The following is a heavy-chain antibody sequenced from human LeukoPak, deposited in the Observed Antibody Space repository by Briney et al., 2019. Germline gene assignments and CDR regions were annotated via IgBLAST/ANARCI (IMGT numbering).Heavy chain of an antibody. J-gene: IGHJ4*02. CDR2: INHSGST. Sequence: SETLSLTCAVYGGSFSGYYWSWIRQPPGKGLEWIGEINHSGSTNYNPSLKSRVTISVDTSKNQFSLKLSSVTAADTAVYYCHYTGVDFWSGYYFDYWGQGTLVTVSS. D-gene: IGHD3-3*01. CDR1: GGSFSGYY. V-gene: IGHV4-34*01. CDR3: HYTGVDFWSGYYFDY.